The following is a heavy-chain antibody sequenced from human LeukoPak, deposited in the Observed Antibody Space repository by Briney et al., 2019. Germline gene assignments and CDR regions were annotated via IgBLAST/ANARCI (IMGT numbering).Heavy chain of an antibody. CDR3: ARGGSGSYYYYYMDV. J-gene: IGHJ6*03. CDR1: GGTFSSYA. Sequence: SVKVSCKASGGTFSSYAISWVRQAPGQGLEWMGGIIPIFGTANYAQKFQGRVTITADESTSTAYMELSSLRSEDTAVYYCARGGSGSYYYYYMDVWGKGTTVTISS. V-gene: IGHV1-69*01. D-gene: IGHD1-26*01. CDR2: IIPIFGTA.